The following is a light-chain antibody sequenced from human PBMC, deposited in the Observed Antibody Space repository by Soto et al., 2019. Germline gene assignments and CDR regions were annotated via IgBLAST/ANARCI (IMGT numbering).Light chain of an antibody. CDR1: QSISSW. CDR3: QQYGSSSPWT. V-gene: IGKV1-5*03. CDR2: KAS. Sequence: DIQMTQSPSTLSASVGDRVTITCRASQSISSWLAWYQQKPGKAPKLLIYKASSLESGVPSRFSGSGSGTEFTLLISSLQPDDFASYYCQQYGSSSPWTFGQGTKVEIK. J-gene: IGKJ1*01.